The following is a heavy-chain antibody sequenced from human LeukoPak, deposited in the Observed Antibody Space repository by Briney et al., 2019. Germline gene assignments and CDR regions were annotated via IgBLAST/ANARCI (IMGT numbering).Heavy chain of an antibody. V-gene: IGHV4-34*01. CDR3: ARGRGPYEYGSWSYRYFDY. CDR2: INHSGST. D-gene: IGHD3-10*01. CDR1: GGSFSGYY. Sequence: SETLSLTCAVYGGSFSGYYWSWIRQPPGKGLEWIGEINHSGSTNYNPSLKSRVTISVDTSKNQFSLKLSSVTAADTAVYYCARGRGPYEYGSWSYRYFDYWGQGTLVTVSS. J-gene: IGHJ4*02.